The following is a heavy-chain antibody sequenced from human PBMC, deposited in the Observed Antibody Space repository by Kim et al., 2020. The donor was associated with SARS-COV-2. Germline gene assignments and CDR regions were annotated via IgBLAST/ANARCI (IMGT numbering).Heavy chain of an antibody. V-gene: IGHV4-59*01. Sequence: YNPSLKSRVTISVDTSKNQFSLKLSSVTAADTAVYYCATSTYYDSSGYFSWGQGTLVTVSS. J-gene: IGHJ5*02. D-gene: IGHD3-22*01. CDR3: ATSTYYDSSGYFS.